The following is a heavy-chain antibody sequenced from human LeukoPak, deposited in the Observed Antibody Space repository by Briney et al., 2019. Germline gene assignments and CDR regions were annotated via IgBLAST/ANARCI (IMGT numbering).Heavy chain of an antibody. V-gene: IGHV4-34*01. CDR1: GGSFSGYY. J-gene: IGHJ6*03. CDR2: INHSGST. Sequence: SETLSLTCAVYGGSFSGYYWSWIRQPPGKGLEWIGEINHSGSTNYNPSLKSRVTISVDTSKNQFSLTLSSVTAADTAVYYCARFPRGATMYYYYYMDVWGKGTTVTVSS. D-gene: IGHD1-26*01. CDR3: ARFPRGATMYYYYYMDV.